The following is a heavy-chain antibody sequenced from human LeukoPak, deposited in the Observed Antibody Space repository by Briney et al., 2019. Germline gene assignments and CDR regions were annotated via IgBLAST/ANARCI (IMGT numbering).Heavy chain of an antibody. Sequence: ASVKVSCKASGRTFTSYDINWVRQATGQGLEWMGWMNPDSGNTGYAQKFQGRVTMTRNPSISTAYMELSSLTSEDTAVYYCARRIAAAGVGIVHWGQGTLVTVSS. CDR1: GRTFTSYD. D-gene: IGHD6-13*01. CDR3: ARRIAAAGVGIVH. V-gene: IGHV1-8*01. CDR2: MNPDSGNT. J-gene: IGHJ5*02.